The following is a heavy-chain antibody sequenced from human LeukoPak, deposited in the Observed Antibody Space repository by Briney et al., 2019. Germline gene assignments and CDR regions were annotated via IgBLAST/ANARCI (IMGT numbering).Heavy chain of an antibody. Sequence: PSDTLSLTCTVSGGSISSYYWSWIRQPAGKGLECIGRIYTSGSTNYDPSLKSRVTMSVDTSKNQFSLKLSSVTAADTAVYYCARELGYDYVLSDAFDIWGQGTMVTVSS. CDR2: IYTSGST. CDR1: GGSISSYY. V-gene: IGHV4-4*07. J-gene: IGHJ3*02. CDR3: ARELGYDYVLSDAFDI. D-gene: IGHD3-16*01.